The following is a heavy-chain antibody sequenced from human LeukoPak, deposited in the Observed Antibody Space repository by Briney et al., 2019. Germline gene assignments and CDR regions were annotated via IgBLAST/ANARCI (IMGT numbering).Heavy chain of an antibody. D-gene: IGHD3-10*01. Sequence: PSETLSLTCTVSGGSISSSSYYWGWIRQPPGKGLEWIGSIYYSGSTYYNPSLKSRVTISVDTSKNQFSLKLSSVTAADTAVYYCARVCTMVRGATAYDAFDIWGQGTMVTVSS. CDR2: IYYSGST. V-gene: IGHV4-39*07. CDR1: GGSISSSSYY. CDR3: ARVCTMVRGATAYDAFDI. J-gene: IGHJ3*02.